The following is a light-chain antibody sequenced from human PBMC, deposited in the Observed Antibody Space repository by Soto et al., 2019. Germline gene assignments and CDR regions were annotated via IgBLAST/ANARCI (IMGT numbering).Light chain of an antibody. V-gene: IGKV3-20*01. CDR1: QSVSSSY. CDR3: QQSGT. CDR2: GAS. J-gene: IGKJ1*01. Sequence: EIVLTPSPGTLSLSQGERATLSCRASQSVSSSYLAWYQQKPGHAPTLLIYGASSRPTGLPDRFRGSGSGTDFTLTISRLEPEDFEVYYWQQSGTFGQGTKVDIK.